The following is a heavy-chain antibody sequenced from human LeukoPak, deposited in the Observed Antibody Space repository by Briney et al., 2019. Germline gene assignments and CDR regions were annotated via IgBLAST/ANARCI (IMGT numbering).Heavy chain of an antibody. J-gene: IGHJ6*03. CDR1: GFIVRSHY. CDR3: AKDLRRIVGATKGMDV. CDR2: IYSGGST. V-gene: IGHV3-53*01. D-gene: IGHD1-26*01. Sequence: PGGSLRPSCGASGFIVRSHYMSWVRQAPGEGLEWGSVIYSGGSTYYADSGKGRFTISRDNSKNTLYLQMHRLRAEDTAVYYCAKDLRRIVGATKGMDVWGKGTTVTVSS.